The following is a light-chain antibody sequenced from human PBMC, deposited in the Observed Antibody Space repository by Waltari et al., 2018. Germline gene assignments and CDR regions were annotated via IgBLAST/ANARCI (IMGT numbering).Light chain of an antibody. Sequence: SSELTQDPAVSVALGQTVRITCQGDILRSYYASWYQQKPGQAPVLVIYGTNNRPSGIPDRFSGSSSGNTASLTITGAQAEDEADYYCNSRDSSGNHRFGGGTKLTVL. CDR2: GTN. J-gene: IGLJ3*02. V-gene: IGLV3-19*01. CDR1: ILRSYY. CDR3: NSRDSSGNHR.